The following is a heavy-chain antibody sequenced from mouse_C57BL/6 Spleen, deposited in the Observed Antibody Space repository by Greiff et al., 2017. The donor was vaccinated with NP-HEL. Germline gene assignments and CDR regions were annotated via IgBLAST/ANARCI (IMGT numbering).Heavy chain of an antibody. Sequence: EVKVVESEGGLVQPGRSMKLSCTASGFTFSDYYMAWVRQVPEKGLEWVANINYDGSSTYYLDSLKSRFIISRDNAKNILYLQMSSLKSEDTATYYCARDDGYYGFAYWGQGTLVTVSA. V-gene: IGHV5-16*01. CDR3: ARDDGYYGFAY. J-gene: IGHJ3*01. CDR1: GFTFSDYY. D-gene: IGHD2-3*01. CDR2: INYDGSST.